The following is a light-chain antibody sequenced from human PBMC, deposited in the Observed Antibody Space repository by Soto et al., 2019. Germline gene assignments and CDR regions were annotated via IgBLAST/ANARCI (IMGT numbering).Light chain of an antibody. CDR2: GAS. CDR3: QQYGSAPYT. V-gene: IGKV3-20*01. CDR1: QSVSVNS. J-gene: IGKJ2*01. Sequence: EIVLTQSPGTLSLSPGERATLSCRASQSVSVNSLAWYQQKPGQAPRLLIYGASSRATGIPDRFSGSGSGTDFTLTISRLEPEDFAVFYCQQYGSAPYTFGQGTKLEI.